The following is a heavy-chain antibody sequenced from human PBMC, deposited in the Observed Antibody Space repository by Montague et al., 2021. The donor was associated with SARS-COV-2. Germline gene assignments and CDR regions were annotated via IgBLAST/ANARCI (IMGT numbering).Heavy chain of an antibody. CDR2: IYYSGST. CDR1: GGPISRNY. Sequence: SETLSLTCTVSGGPISRNYWNWIWQPPGKGLEWIGYIYYSGSTNYNPSLKSRVTISVDTSKNQFSLKLSSVTAADTAVYYCARGIFTIPFIPAHYYMDVWGKGTTVTVSS. V-gene: IGHV4-59*01. CDR3: ARGIFTIPFIPAHYYMDV. J-gene: IGHJ6*03. D-gene: IGHD3-3*01.